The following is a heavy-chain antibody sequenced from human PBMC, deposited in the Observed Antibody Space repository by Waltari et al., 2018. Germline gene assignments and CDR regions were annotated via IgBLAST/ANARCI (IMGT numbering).Heavy chain of an antibody. J-gene: IGHJ3*01. CDR3: ARMIEYRNSWDAFDV. CDR2: IYSDGST. CDR1: GGSIRAYY. Sequence: QVQLQESGPGLVKPSETLSLTCTFPGGSIRAYYWNWIRQTPGKGLEWIGNIYSDGSTDYNPSLQSRITISIDTSKKEFSLKLSSVTAADTATYYCARMIEYRNSWDAFDVWGQGTMVTVSS. D-gene: IGHD6-6*01. V-gene: IGHV4-4*09.